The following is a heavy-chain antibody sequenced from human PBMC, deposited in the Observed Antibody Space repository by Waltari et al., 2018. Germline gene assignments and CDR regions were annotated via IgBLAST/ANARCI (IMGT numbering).Heavy chain of an antibody. CDR3: AIPGGDIVVVPAPDDVAFDI. Sequence: QVQLQQWGAGLLKPSETLSLTCAVYGGSFSGYYWRWTRQPPGKGLEWIGEINHSGSTNYNPSLKSRVTISVDTSKNQFSLKLSSVTAADTAVYYCAIPGGDIVVVPAPDDVAFDIWGQGTMVTVSS. J-gene: IGHJ3*02. CDR2: INHSGST. V-gene: IGHV4-34*01. D-gene: IGHD2-2*01. CDR1: GGSFSGYY.